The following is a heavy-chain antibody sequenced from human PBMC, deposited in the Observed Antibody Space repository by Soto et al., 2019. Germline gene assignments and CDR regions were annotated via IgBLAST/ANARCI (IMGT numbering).Heavy chain of an antibody. J-gene: IGHJ6*02. V-gene: IGHV1-8*01. CDR1: GYTFTSYD. Sequence: ASLKVSCKASGYTFTSYDINWVRQATGQGLEWMGWMNPNSGNTGYAQKFQGRVTMTRNTSISTAYMELSSLRSEDTAVYYCASAPRSNYYYYGMDVWGQGTTVTVSS. CDR2: MNPNSGNT. D-gene: IGHD4-4*01. CDR3: ASAPRSNYYYYGMDV.